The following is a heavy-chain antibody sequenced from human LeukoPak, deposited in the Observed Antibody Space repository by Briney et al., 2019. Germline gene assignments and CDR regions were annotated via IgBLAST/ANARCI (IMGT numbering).Heavy chain of an antibody. CDR3: ARDYSRWFDP. CDR1: GGSISSYY. Sequence: PLETLSLTCTVSGGSISSYYWSWIRQPPGKGLEWIGYIYYSGSTNYNPSLQSRVTISVDTSKNQFSLKLSSVTAADTAVYYCARDYSRWFDPWGQGTLVTVSS. D-gene: IGHD4-11*01. V-gene: IGHV4-59*01. J-gene: IGHJ5*02. CDR2: IYYSGST.